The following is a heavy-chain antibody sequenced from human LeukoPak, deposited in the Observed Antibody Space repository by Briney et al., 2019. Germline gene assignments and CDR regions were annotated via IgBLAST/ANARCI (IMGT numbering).Heavy chain of an antibody. CDR2: IKSKTDGGTT. J-gene: IGHJ3*02. Sequence: GGSLRRSCAASGFTFSSYEMNWVRQAPGKGLEWVGRIKSKTDGGTTDYAAPVKGRFTISRDDSKNTLYLQMNSLKTEDTAVYYCTTDYRWELLNAFDIWGQGTMVTVSS. V-gene: IGHV3-15*01. CDR1: GFTFSSYE. D-gene: IGHD1-26*01. CDR3: TTDYRWELLNAFDI.